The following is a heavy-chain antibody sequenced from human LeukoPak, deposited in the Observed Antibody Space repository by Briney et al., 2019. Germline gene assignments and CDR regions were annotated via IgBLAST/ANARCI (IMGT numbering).Heavy chain of an antibody. Sequence: GGSLRLSCAASGFIFINAWMNWVRQTPGKGLEWISYISSSSTIIHYADSVKGRFTISRDDARNSLYLQMNSLRAEDTAIYYCAKVPRQHDNWFDPWGQGTLVTVSS. CDR3: AKVPRQHDNWFDP. J-gene: IGHJ5*02. CDR1: GFIFINAW. V-gene: IGHV3-48*01. CDR2: ISSSSTII. D-gene: IGHD3-9*01.